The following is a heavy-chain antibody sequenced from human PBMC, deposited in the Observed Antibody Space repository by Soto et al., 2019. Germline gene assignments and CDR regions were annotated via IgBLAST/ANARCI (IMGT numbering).Heavy chain of an antibody. CDR1: GFTFSSYA. CDR3: AREYPYYYDSSGYYYTPHFDY. V-gene: IGHV3-23*01. CDR2: ISGSGGST. J-gene: IGHJ4*02. Sequence: HPGGSLRLSCAASGFTFSSYAMSWVRQAPGKGLEWVSAISGSGGSTYYADSVKGRFTISRDNSKNTLYLQMNSLRAEDTAVYYCAREYPYYYDSSGYYYTPHFDYWGQGTLVTVSS. D-gene: IGHD3-22*01.